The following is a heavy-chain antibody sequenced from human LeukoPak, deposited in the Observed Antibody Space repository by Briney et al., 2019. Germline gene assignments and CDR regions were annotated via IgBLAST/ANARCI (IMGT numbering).Heavy chain of an antibody. Sequence: ASVKVSCKASGYTFTSYDINWVRQATGQGLEWMGWMSPKSGNTGYAQKFQGRVTITRNTSINTAYMELRRLGSEDTAVYYCARGVDYSNYGGDFDYWGQGTLVTVSS. V-gene: IGHV1-8*03. J-gene: IGHJ4*02. CDR2: MSPKSGNT. CDR3: ARGVDYSNYGGDFDY. D-gene: IGHD4-11*01. CDR1: GYTFTSYD.